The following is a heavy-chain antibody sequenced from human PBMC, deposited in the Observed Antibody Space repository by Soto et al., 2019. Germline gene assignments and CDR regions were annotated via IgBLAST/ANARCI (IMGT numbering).Heavy chain of an antibody. D-gene: IGHD1-1*01. Sequence: QITLKESGPTLVKPTQTLTLTCTFSGFSLSTSGVGVAWVRQPPGQALEWLAFIFWNDEKHYRPSLKSRVTIIKDNSKNQVVLTMTNVDHVDTVTYYCARRDWYNSYHFEYWGQGTLVTVSS. V-gene: IGHV2-5*01. J-gene: IGHJ4*02. CDR3: ARRDWYNSYHFEY. CDR1: GFSLSTSGVG. CDR2: IFWNDEK.